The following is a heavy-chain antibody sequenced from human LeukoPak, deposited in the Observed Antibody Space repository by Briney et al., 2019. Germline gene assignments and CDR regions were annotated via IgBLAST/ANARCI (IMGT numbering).Heavy chain of an antibody. CDR2: MRYDGSNQ. D-gene: IGHD2-2*03. J-gene: IGHJ4*02. Sequence: GGSLRLSCGASGFTFSSYGMHWVRQAPGKGLEWVAFMRYDGSNQYYADSVKGRFTISRDDSKNTLYLQMHNLRDEDTAVYYCAKDSGWILFDDWGQGTLVTVSS. CDR1: GFTFSSYG. V-gene: IGHV3-30*02. CDR3: AKDSGWILFDD.